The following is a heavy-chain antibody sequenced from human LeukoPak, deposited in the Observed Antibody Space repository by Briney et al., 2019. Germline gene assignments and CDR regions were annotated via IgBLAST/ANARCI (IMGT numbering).Heavy chain of an antibody. D-gene: IGHD1-26*01. J-gene: IGHJ4*02. Sequence: PSETLSLTCTVSGDSISSGGYYWNWIRQHPGKGLEWIAYIYYGGNTYYNPSLKSRVSISIDTSKNQFSLKLSSVSAADTAVYYCARGDRGSCYFDSWGQGTLVTVSS. CDR2: IYYGGNT. CDR3: ARGDRGSCYFDS. V-gene: IGHV4-31*03. CDR1: GDSISSGGYY.